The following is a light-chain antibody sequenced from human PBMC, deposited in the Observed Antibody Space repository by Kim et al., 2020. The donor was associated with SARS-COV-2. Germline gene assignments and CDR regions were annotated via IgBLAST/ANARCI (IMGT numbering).Light chain of an antibody. CDR1: GGSIARTC. CDR2: EDD. J-gene: IGLJ3*02. Sequence: GETVPISCTGSGGSIARTCVQWYQQRPGSAPTTVIYEDDQRPSGVPDRFSGSIDGSSNSASLTISGLKTEDEADYYCQSSDGSNLVFGGGTQLTVL. CDR3: QSSDGSNLV. V-gene: IGLV6-57*02.